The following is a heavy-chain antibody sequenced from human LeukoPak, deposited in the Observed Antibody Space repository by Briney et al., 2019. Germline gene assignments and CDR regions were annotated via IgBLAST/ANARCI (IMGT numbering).Heavy chain of an antibody. CDR2: IFHSGST. CDR1: GDSIRDDY. CDR3: ASLSYGGNYFDY. J-gene: IGHJ4*02. D-gene: IGHD4-23*01. Sequence: SETLSLTCSVSGDSIRDDYWSWIRQPPGKGLEWIGYIFHSGSTYYNPSLKSRVTISLDRSKNQFSLKLSSVTAADTAVYYCASLSYGGNYFDYWGQGTLVTVSS. V-gene: IGHV4-59*12.